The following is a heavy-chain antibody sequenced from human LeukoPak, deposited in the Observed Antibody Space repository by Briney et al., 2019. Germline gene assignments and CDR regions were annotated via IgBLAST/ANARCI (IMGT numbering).Heavy chain of an antibody. CDR3: ARAASGSGSLYYYMDV. V-gene: IGHV3-20*04. CDR2: INWNGGST. CDR1: GFTFDDYG. Sequence: GGSLRLPCAASGFTFDDYGMSWVRQAPGKGLEWVSGINWNGGSTGYADSVKGRFTISRDNAKNSLYLQMNSLRAEDTALYYCARAASGSGSLYYYMDVWGKGTTVTVSS. D-gene: IGHD3-10*01. J-gene: IGHJ6*03.